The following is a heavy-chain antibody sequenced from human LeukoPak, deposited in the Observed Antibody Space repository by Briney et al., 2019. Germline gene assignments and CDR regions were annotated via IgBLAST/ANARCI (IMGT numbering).Heavy chain of an antibody. J-gene: IGHJ4*02. D-gene: IGHD3-22*01. Sequence: SETLSLTCTVSGYSISSGYYWGWIRQPPGKGLEWIGSVYYSGNTYYNPSLKSRVTISVDTSKNQFSLKLSSVTAADTAVYYCARAYDSSGYKVYYFDYWGQGTLVTVSS. CDR3: ARAYDSSGYKVYYFDY. CDR2: VYYSGNT. CDR1: GYSISSGYY. V-gene: IGHV4-38-2*02.